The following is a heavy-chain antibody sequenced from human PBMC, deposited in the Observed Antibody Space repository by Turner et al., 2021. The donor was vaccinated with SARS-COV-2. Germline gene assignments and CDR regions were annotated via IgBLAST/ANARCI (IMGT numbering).Heavy chain of an antibody. V-gene: IGHV3-11*06. J-gene: IGHJ4*02. CDR3: AGAYDYLYK. Sequence: QVQHVDSGGGLVKLGGSLRLSCAASGFTFSDYYMSWIRQAPGKGLEWVSYISSSSSYTNYADSVKGRFTISRDNAKNSLYLQMNSLRAEDTAVYYCAGAYDYLYKWGQGTLVTVSS. CDR2: ISSSSSYT. CDR1: GFTFSDYY. D-gene: IGHD3-16*01.